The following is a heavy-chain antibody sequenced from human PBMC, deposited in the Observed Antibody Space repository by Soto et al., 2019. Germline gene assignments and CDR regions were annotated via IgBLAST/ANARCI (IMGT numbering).Heavy chain of an antibody. Sequence: SETLSLTCTVSDGSISSHSWNWIRQPPGRGLEWIGYVYSSGSTKYNPSLESRVTISVDTSKNQFSLKVRSVTAADTAVYYCARETYGDYVGYFDPWGQG. CDR1: DGSISSHS. CDR3: ARETYGDYVGYFDP. V-gene: IGHV4-59*11. D-gene: IGHD4-17*01. J-gene: IGHJ5*02. CDR2: VYSSGST.